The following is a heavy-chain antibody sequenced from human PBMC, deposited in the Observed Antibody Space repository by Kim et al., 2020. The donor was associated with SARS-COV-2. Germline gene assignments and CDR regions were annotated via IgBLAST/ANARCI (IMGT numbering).Heavy chain of an antibody. J-gene: IGHJ6*02. Sequence: NPSLKSRVPISVDTSKNQFSLKLSSVTAADTAVYYCARPTGTTGWYGMDVWGQGTTVTVSS. V-gene: IGHV4-39*01. D-gene: IGHD1-1*01. CDR3: ARPTGTTGWYGMDV.